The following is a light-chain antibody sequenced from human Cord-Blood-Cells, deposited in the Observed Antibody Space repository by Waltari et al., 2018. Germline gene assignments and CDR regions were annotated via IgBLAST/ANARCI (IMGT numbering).Light chain of an antibody. V-gene: IGKV3-20*01. CDR2: GAS. J-gene: IGKJ1*01. CDR3: QQYGSSPPT. Sequence: EIVLTQSPGTLSLSPGERATLSCRASQSVSSSYLAWYQQKPGQAPRLLIYGASSRATGIPDSFSGSGSVTDFTLTISRLEPEDFAVYYCQQYGSSPPTFGQGTKVEIK. CDR1: QSVSSSY.